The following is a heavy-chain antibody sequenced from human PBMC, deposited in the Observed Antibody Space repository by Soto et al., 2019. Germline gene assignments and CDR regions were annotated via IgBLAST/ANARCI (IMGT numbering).Heavy chain of an antibody. CDR2: INSDGSST. Sequence: PGGSLRLSCAASGFTFSSYSMHWVRQAPGKGLVWVSRINSDGSSTSYADSVKGRFTISRDNAKNTLYLQMNSLRAEDTAVYYCARDRPGYYYDSSGYPSASDYWGQGTLVTVSS. D-gene: IGHD3-22*01. CDR1: GFTFSSYS. J-gene: IGHJ4*02. V-gene: IGHV3-74*01. CDR3: ARDRPGYYYDSSGYPSASDY.